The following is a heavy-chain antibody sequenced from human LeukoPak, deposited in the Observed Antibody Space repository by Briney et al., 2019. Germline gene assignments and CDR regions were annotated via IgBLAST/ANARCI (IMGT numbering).Heavy chain of an antibody. Sequence: KPSETLSLTCAVYGGSFSGYYWSWIRQPPGKGLEWIGEINHSGSTNYNPSLKSRVTISVDTSKNQFSLKLSSGTAADTAVYYCARGRGGYRANYWGQGTLVTVSS. CDR2: INHSGST. J-gene: IGHJ4*02. D-gene: IGHD5-12*01. CDR1: GGSFSGYY. CDR3: ARGRGGYRANY. V-gene: IGHV4-34*01.